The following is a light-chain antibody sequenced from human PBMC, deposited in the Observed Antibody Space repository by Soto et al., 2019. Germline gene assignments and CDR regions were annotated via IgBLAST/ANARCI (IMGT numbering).Light chain of an antibody. J-gene: IGKJ5*01. CDR3: QQYNSYPRT. CDR1: QGISAY. V-gene: IGKV1-16*02. Sequence: DIQMTQSPSSLSASVGDRVTITCRASQGISAYLAWFQQKPGKAPKSLIYAASSLQSGVPSKFSGSGSGTDFPLTISSLQHEDFANYYCQQYNSYPRTFGQGTRLEIK. CDR2: AAS.